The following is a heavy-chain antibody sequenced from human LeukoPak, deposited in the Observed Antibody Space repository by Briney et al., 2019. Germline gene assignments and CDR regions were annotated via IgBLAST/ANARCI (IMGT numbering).Heavy chain of an antibody. CDR3: ASNRLRYRSDY. D-gene: IGHD5-12*01. J-gene: IGHJ4*02. CDR2: INHSGST. V-gene: IGHV4-34*01. Sequence: SETLSLTCAVYGGSFSGYYWSWIRQPPGKGLEWIGEINHSGSTNCNPSLKSRVTISVDTSKNQFSLKLSSVTAADTAVYYCASNRLRYRSDYWGQGTLVTVSS. CDR1: GGSFSGYY.